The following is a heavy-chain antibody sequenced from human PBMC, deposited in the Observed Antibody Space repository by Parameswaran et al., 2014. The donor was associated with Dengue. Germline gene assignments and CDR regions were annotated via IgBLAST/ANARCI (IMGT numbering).Heavy chain of an antibody. D-gene: IGHD3-16*01. Sequence: VRQAPGKGLEWVSAISGSGGSTYYADSVKGRFTISRDNSKNTLYLQMNSLRAEDTAVYYCAKVPYDYVWGAFDYWGQGTLVTVSS. J-gene: IGHJ4*02. CDR2: ISGSGGST. V-gene: IGHV3-23*01. CDR3: AKVPYDYVWGAFDY.